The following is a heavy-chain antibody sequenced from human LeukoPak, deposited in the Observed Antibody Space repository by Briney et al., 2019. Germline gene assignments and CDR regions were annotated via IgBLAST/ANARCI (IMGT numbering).Heavy chain of an antibody. CDR3: ARAAGGSGWYFDGTVGDGGAFDI. CDR2: IYYSGST. V-gene: IGHV4-59*01. D-gene: IGHD6-19*01. J-gene: IGHJ3*02. Sequence: SETLSLTCTVSGGSISSYYWSWIRQPPGKGLEWIGYIYYSGSTNYNPSLKSRVTISVDTSKNQFSLKLSSVTAADTAVYYCARAAGGSGWYFDGTVGDGGAFDIWGQGTMVTDSS. CDR1: GGSISSYY.